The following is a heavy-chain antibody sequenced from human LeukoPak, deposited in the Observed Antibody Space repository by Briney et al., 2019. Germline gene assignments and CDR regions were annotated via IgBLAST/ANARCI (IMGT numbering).Heavy chain of an antibody. V-gene: IGHV4-4*07. J-gene: IGHJ4*02. D-gene: IGHD3-9*01. Sequence: SETLSLTCTVSGGSISSYYWSWIRQPAGKGLERIGRIYTSGSTNYNPSLKSRVTMSVDTSKNQFSLKLSSVTAADTALYYCAKHEVAWFVDWGQGTLVTVSS. CDR2: IYTSGST. CDR3: AKHEVAWFVD. CDR1: GGSISSYY.